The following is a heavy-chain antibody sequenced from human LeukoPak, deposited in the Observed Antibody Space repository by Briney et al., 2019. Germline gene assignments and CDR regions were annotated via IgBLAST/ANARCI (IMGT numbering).Heavy chain of an antibody. V-gene: IGHV3-33*01. CDR2: IWYDGSNK. D-gene: IGHD3-10*01. Sequence: GGSLRLSCAASGFTFSSYGMHWVRQAPGKGLEWVAVIWYDGSNKYYADSVRGRFTISRDNSKNTLYLQMNSLRAEDTAVYYCARAYGSGTYYNAAFDYWGQGTLVTVSS. CDR1: GFTFSSYG. J-gene: IGHJ4*02. CDR3: ARAYGSGTYYNAAFDY.